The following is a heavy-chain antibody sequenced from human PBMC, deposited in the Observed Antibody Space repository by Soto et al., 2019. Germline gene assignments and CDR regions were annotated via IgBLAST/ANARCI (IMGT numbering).Heavy chain of an antibody. Sequence: SETLSLTCTVSSGSISSSSYYCGWIRQPPGKGLEWIGSTYYSENTYYNPSLKSRVTISIDTSKNQFSLRLSSVTAADTAVYYCARAFGSGSSYHWFYFDYWAQGTLVTVSS. CDR1: SGSISSSSYY. CDR2: TYYSENT. J-gene: IGHJ4*02. V-gene: IGHV4-39*01. CDR3: ARAFGSGSSYHWFYFDY. D-gene: IGHD3-10*01.